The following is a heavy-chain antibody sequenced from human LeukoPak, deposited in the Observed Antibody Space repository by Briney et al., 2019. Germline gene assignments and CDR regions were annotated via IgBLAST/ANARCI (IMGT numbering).Heavy chain of an antibody. J-gene: IGHJ4*02. Sequence: SETLSLTCTVSGNSISSGDYYWSWIRQPAGKGLEWIGRIYTSGSTTYNPSLKSRVTISGDTSENQFSLRLSSVTAADTAVYYCARASYSYDISGWVPFDYWGQGTLVTVSS. CDR3: ARASYSYDISGWVPFDY. V-gene: IGHV4-61*02. CDR1: GNSISSGDYY. CDR2: IYTSGST. D-gene: IGHD3-22*01.